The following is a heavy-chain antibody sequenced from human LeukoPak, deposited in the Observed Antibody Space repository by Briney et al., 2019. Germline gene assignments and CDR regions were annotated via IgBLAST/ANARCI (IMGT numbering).Heavy chain of an antibody. CDR2: ISSSGSTI. CDR1: GFTFSGYE. Sequence: SGGSLRLSCAASGFTFSGYEMNWVRQAPGKGLEWVSYISSSGSTIYYADSVKGRFTISRDNAKNSLYLQMNSLRAEDTAVYYCAREGIAARDFDYWGQGTLVTVSS. V-gene: IGHV3-48*03. CDR3: AREGIAARDFDY. D-gene: IGHD6-6*01. J-gene: IGHJ4*02.